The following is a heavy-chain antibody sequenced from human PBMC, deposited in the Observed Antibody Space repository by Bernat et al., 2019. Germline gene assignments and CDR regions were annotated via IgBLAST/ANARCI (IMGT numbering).Heavy chain of an antibody. CDR1: GCTCNNAW. CDR3: ARVFRAGPKGDAFDL. D-gene: IGHD6-13*01. V-gene: IGHV3-15*01. Sequence: EVQLVESGGGLVKPGGSLRLACVASGCTCNNAWMCWVRQAPGKGLEWVGRIKSKPDGETTDYAAPVKGRFTISRDDSENTLSLQMNSLKTEDTALYYCARVFRAGPKGDAFDLWGQGTVVTVSP. CDR2: IKSKPDGETT. J-gene: IGHJ3*01.